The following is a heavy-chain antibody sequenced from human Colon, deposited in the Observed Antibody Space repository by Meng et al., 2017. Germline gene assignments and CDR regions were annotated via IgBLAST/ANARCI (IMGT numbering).Heavy chain of an antibody. Sequence: GPGLADPPGALSLTSAVSGGSISSGLYCSWVRQPPGRGLWWIGQIYLSGSPSYNPSLESRVTISVDKSKTQLSLRLTSVTAADTAIYYCARHGGWHFDYWGQGTLVTVSS. J-gene: IGHJ4*02. D-gene: IGHD6-19*01. CDR2: IYLSGSP. V-gene: IGHV4-4*03. CDR1: GGSISSGLY. CDR3: ARHGGWHFDY.